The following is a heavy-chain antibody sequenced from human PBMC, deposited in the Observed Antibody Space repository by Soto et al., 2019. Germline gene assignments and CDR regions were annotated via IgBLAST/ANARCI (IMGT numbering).Heavy chain of an antibody. CDR1: GASISSSY. D-gene: IGHD3-22*01. CDR2: VYYTGST. Sequence: PSETLSLTCTVSGASISSSYWSWIRQSPGKGLEWIGFVYYTGSTNYNPSLKSRVTISVDRAKNQFSLKLNSVTAADTAVYYCARGYYDSRGQSNTFDIWGQGTMGTVS. CDR3: ARGYYDSRGQSNTFDI. V-gene: IGHV4-59*01. J-gene: IGHJ3*02.